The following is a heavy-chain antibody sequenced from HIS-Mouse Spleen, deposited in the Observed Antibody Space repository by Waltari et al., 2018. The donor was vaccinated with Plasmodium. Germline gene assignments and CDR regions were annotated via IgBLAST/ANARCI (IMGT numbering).Heavy chain of an antibody. J-gene: IGHJ3*02. CDR1: RSTFTNYG. Sequence: QVQLVQTGATVKKPGASVRVSCKVSRSTFTNYGISGVRPAPGQGLEWMGWISPYNGNTHFAQKLQGRVTMTTDTSTSTAYMELRSLRSDDTAVYYCARGSAGDAFDIWGQGTMVTVSS. CDR2: ISPYNGNT. D-gene: IGHD6-19*01. CDR3: ARGSAGDAFDI. V-gene: IGHV1-18*01.